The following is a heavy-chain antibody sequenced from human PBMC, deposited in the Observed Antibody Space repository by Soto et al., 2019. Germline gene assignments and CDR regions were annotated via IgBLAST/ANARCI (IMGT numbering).Heavy chain of an antibody. CDR1: GFTFSSYA. J-gene: IGHJ6*02. V-gene: IGHV3-23*01. CDR3: AKCYYDSSGYFFSENYHYYGMDV. D-gene: IGHD3-22*01. Sequence: VGSLRLSCAASGFTFSSYAMNWVRQAPGKGLEWVSTISGGGSSTYSADSVKGRFTISRDNSKNTLYLQMNSLRAEDTAVYYCAKCYYDSSGYFFSENYHYYGMDVWGQGTKVTVS. CDR2: ISGGGSST.